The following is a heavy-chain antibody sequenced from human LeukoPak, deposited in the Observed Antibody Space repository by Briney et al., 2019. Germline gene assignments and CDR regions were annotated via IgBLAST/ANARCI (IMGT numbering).Heavy chain of an antibody. J-gene: IGHJ4*02. CDR2: ISAYNGNT. CDR3: ARESRGYGAGTFDY. Sequence: ASVKVSCKASGYTFTGQYMHWVRQAPGQGLEWMGWISAYNGNTNYAQKLQGRVTMTTDTSTSTAYMELRSLRSDDTAVYYCARESRGYGAGTFDYWGQGTLVTVSS. V-gene: IGHV1-18*01. CDR1: GYTFTGQY. D-gene: IGHD6-19*01.